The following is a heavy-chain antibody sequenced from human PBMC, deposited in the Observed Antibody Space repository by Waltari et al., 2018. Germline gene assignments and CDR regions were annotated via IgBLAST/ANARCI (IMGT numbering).Heavy chain of an antibody. CDR3: ARYSSSSLNYYYGMDV. CDR1: GGSFSGYY. CDR2: IKHSGST. D-gene: IGHD6-6*01. J-gene: IGHJ6*02. V-gene: IGHV4-34*01. Sequence: QVQLQQWGAGLLKPSETLSLTCAVYGGSFSGYYWSWIRQPPGKGLEWIGEIKHSGSTNYNPSLKSRVTISVDTSKNQFSLKLSSVTAADTAVYYCARYSSSSLNYYYGMDVWGQGTTVTVSS.